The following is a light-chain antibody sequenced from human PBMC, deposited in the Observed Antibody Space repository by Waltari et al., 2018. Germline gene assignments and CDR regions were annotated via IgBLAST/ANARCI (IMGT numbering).Light chain of an antibody. V-gene: IGKV3-20*01. CDR3: QQYGSSPGYT. CDR2: CAS. J-gene: IGKJ2*01. CDR1: QTVSSSY. Sequence: EIVLTQSPGTLSLSPGERATLSCGASQTVSSSYLAWYQHKPGQAPRLLIYCASCRATGTPDRFSGSGSATDFTLTISRLEPEDFAVYYCQQYGSSPGYTFGEGTKLEIK.